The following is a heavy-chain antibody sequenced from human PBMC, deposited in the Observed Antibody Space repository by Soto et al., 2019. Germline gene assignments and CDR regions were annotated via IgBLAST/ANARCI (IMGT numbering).Heavy chain of an antibody. Sequence: GGSLRLSCAASGFTFSSYGMRWVRQAPGKGLEWVAVIWYDGSNKYYADSVKGRFTISRDNSKNTLYLQMNSLRAEDTAVYYRARDTKYSSSLDYWGQGTLLTVSS. D-gene: IGHD6-6*01. CDR2: IWYDGSNK. CDR1: GFTFSSYG. V-gene: IGHV3-33*01. CDR3: ARDTKYSSSLDY. J-gene: IGHJ4*02.